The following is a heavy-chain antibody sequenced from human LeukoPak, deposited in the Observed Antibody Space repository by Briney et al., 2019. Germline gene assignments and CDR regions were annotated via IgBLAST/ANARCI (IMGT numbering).Heavy chain of an antibody. CDR2: INHSGST. V-gene: IGHV4-34*01. Sequence: LRLSCAASGFTFSDYYMSWIRQPPGKGLEWIGEINHSGSTNYNPSLKSRVTISVDTSKNQFSLKLSSVTAADTAVYYCAREMGSGWYSYPFDYWGQGTLVTVSS. D-gene: IGHD6-19*01. CDR3: AREMGSGWYSYPFDY. J-gene: IGHJ4*02. CDR1: GFTFSDYY.